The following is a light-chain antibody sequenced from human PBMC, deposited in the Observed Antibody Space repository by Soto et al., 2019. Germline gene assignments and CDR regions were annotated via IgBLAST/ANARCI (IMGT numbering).Light chain of an antibody. CDR3: QHRSNSPPPWT. CDR1: QSIGPY. V-gene: IGKV3-11*01. Sequence: LLTQSPATLALSPGDRATLSCRASQSIGPYVAWYQQRPGQAPRLLIYDASNRATGIPARFSGSGSGTDFTLTISSLEPEDFAVYFCQHRSNSPPPWTFGQGTKVEI. CDR2: DAS. J-gene: IGKJ1*01.